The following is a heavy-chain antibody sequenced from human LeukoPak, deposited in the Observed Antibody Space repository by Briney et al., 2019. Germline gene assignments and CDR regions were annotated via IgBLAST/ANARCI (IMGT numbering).Heavy chain of an antibody. Sequence: PGGSLRLSCAASGFTFTDFAMSWVRQAPGKGLEWVSTISGSGGSTYYADSVKGRFTISRDNSKNTAYLQVKSLRAEDTAVYYCARDSITRGFDYWGQGTLVTVSS. D-gene: IGHD2-2*01. CDR1: GFTFTDFA. V-gene: IGHV3-23*01. J-gene: IGHJ4*02. CDR3: ARDSITRGFDY. CDR2: ISGSGGST.